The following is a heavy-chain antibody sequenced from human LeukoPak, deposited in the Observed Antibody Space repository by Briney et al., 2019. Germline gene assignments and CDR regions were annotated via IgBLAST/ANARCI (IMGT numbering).Heavy chain of an antibody. CDR3: ARGGLLWSDY. CDR1: GGSISSHY. V-gene: IGHV3-48*03. J-gene: IGHJ4*02. Sequence: LSLTCTVSGGSISSHYWSWVRQAPGKGLEWVSYIGRSGGTTYYADSLKGRFTISRDNAKNSLYLQMNSLRAEDTAVYYCARGGLLWSDYWGQGTLVTVSS. D-gene: IGHD2-2*01. CDR2: IGRSGGTT.